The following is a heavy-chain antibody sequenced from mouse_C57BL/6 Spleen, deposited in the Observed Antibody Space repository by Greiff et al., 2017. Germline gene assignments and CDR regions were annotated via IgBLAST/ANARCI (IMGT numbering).Heavy chain of an antibody. CDR2: IHPNSGST. CDR3: ARYWDDGYFDY. D-gene: IGHD4-1*01. Sequence: VQLQQPGAELVKPGASVKLSCKASGYTFTSYWMHWVKQRPGQGLEWIGMIHPNSGSTNYNEKFKSKATLTVDKSSSTAYMQLSSLTSEDSAVYYCARYWDDGYFDYWGQGTTLTVSS. J-gene: IGHJ2*01. V-gene: IGHV1-64*01. CDR1: GYTFTSYW.